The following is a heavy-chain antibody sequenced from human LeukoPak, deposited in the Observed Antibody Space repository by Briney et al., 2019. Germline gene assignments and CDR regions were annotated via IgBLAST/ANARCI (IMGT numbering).Heavy chain of an antibody. J-gene: IGHJ4*02. Sequence: GGSLRLSCVASGFTLSSYAMSWVRQAPGKGLQWVSSLGISGDYTWYAGSVKGRFTNSRDSSKNTLYLQMNSLGAEDTAVYYCARGGGGNSDFLTTYTGASLSFDYWGQGALVTVSS. CDR1: GFTLSSYA. CDR3: ARGGGGNSDFLTTYTGASLSFDY. D-gene: IGHD3-9*01. CDR2: LGISGDYT. V-gene: IGHV3-23*01.